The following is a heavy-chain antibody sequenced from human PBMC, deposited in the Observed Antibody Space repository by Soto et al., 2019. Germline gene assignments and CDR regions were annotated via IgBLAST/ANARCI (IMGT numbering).Heavy chain of an antibody. CDR1: GFTFSNAW. D-gene: IGHD3-22*01. Sequence: EVQLVESGGGLVKPGGSLRLSCAASGFTFSNAWMNWVRQAPGKGLEWVGRIKSKTDGGTTDYAAPVKGRFTISRDDSKNTLYLQMNSLKTADTAVYYGTTGNQGSSGYYPPADVWVQGTTVTVSS. V-gene: IGHV3-15*07. J-gene: IGHJ6*02. CDR3: TTGNQGSSGYYPPADV. CDR2: IKSKTDGGTT.